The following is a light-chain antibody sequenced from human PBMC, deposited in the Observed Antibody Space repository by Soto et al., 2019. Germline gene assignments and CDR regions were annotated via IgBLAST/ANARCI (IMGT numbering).Light chain of an antibody. CDR2: GAS. CDR1: QSVGGDY. J-gene: IGKJ4*01. Sequence: EVVLTQSPATLSLSPGDRATLSCRASQSVGGDYVAWYQQKPGQAPRLLITGASVRAAGIPDRFSGSGSGTDFTLTISRLEPEDFAMYYCQQYGGSRMVTFGGGTKVEI. V-gene: IGKV3-20*01. CDR3: QQYGGSRMVT.